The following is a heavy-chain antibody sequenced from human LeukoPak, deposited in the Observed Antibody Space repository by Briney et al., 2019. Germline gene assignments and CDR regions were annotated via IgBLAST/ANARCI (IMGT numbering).Heavy chain of an antibody. Sequence: GGSLRLSCAATGFTFSSYSMNWVRKAPGKALEWVSYISSSSSTIYYADSVKGRFTISRDNAKNSLYLQMNSLRAEDTAVYYCAKGRGWEASYYYYYMDVWGKGTTVIISS. D-gene: IGHD1-26*01. J-gene: IGHJ6*03. CDR2: ISSSSSTI. CDR1: GFTFSSYS. V-gene: IGHV3-48*01. CDR3: AKGRGWEASYYYYYMDV.